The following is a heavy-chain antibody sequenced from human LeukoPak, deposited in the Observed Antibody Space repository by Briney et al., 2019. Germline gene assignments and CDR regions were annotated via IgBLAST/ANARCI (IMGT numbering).Heavy chain of an antibody. V-gene: IGHV3-30*04. CDR1: GFTFSSYA. D-gene: IGHD3-10*01. Sequence: GGSLRLSCAASGFTFSSYAMHWVRQAPGKGLEWVAVISYDGSNKYYADSVKGRFTISRDNSKNTLYLQMNSLRAEDTAVYYCARDRKQMVRGVISYYYYMDVWGKGTTVTISS. CDR2: ISYDGSNK. CDR3: ARDRKQMVRGVISYYYYMDV. J-gene: IGHJ6*03.